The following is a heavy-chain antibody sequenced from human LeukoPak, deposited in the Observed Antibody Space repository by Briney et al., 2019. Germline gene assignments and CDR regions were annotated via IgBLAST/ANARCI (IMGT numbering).Heavy chain of an antibody. Sequence: GESLKISCKGSGYSFINYWIGWVRQMPGKGLEWMGIIYPGDSDTRYSPSFQGQVTISADKSISTAYLQWSSLKASDTAMYYCARQSYGSGSYYIDAFDIWGQGTMVTVSS. J-gene: IGHJ3*02. CDR1: GYSFINYW. CDR2: IYPGDSDT. D-gene: IGHD3-10*01. V-gene: IGHV5-51*01. CDR3: ARQSYGSGSYYIDAFDI.